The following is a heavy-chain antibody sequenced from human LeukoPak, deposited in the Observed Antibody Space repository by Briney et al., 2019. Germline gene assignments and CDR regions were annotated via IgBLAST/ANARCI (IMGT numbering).Heavy chain of an antibody. CDR3: AGQVVPAANTKYNWFDP. Sequence: ASVKVSCKGSGYTFTGYYMHWVRQAPGQGLEWMGWVNPNSGGTNYAQKFQGRVTMTRDTSISTAYMELSRLRSDDTAVYYCAGQVVPAANTKYNWFDPWGQGTLVTVSS. CDR1: GYTFTGYY. V-gene: IGHV1-2*02. CDR2: VNPNSGGT. J-gene: IGHJ5*02. D-gene: IGHD2-2*01.